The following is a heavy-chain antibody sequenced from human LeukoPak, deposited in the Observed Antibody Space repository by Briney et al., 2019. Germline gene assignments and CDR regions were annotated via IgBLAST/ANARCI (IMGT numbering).Heavy chain of an antibody. CDR3: AKDHRSITIFGAGDY. CDR2: ISGSGGST. CDR1: GFTFSSYA. V-gene: IGHV3-23*01. D-gene: IGHD3-3*01. J-gene: IGHJ4*02. Sequence: GGSLRLSCAASGFTFSSYAMSWVRQAPGKGLEWVSAISGSGGSTFYADSVKGRFTISRDNSKNTLYLQMNNLRAEDTAVYYCAKDHRSITIFGAGDYWGQGTLVTVSS.